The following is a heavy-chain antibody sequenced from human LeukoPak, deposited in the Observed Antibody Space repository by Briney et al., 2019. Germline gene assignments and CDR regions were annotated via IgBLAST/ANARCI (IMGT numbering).Heavy chain of an antibody. CDR1: GYTFTSYA. CDR3: ARDWVAAAGVYGMDV. J-gene: IGHJ6*02. CDR2: IWYDGSNK. V-gene: IGHV3-33*01. D-gene: IGHD6-13*01. Sequence: SCKASGYTFTSYAMHWVRQAPGKGLEWVAVIWYDGSNKYYADSVKGRFTISRDNSKNTLYLQMNSLRAEDTAVYYCARDWVAAAGVYGMDVWGQGTTVTVSS.